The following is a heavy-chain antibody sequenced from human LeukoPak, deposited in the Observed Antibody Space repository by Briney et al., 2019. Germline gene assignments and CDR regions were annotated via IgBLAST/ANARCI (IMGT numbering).Heavy chain of an antibody. V-gene: IGHV1-18*01. CDR1: CYTFTRYC. J-gene: IGHJ4*02. CDR3: ARVSGQLLSYSVY. CDR2: ISAYDGNT. Sequence: APQKGSCQGSCYTFTRYCISWVGQAPRKRVEGMGWISAYDGNTNYAQKLQGRVTMTTDTSTSTAHMELRSLKSDDTAVYYCARVSGQLLSYSVYWGQGTLVTVSS. D-gene: IGHD2-2*01.